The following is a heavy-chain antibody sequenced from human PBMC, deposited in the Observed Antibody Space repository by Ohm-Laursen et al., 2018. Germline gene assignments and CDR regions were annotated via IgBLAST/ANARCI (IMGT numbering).Heavy chain of an antibody. J-gene: IGHJ4*02. CDR2: ISYDGSNK. D-gene: IGHD1-7*01. CDR3: ARETSLEAPYYFDY. Sequence: SLRLSCAASGFTFSSYGMHWVRQAPGKGLEWVAVISYDGSNKYYADSVKGRFTISRDNSKNTLYLQMNSLRAEDTAVYYCARETSLEAPYYFDYWGQGTLVTVSS. V-gene: IGHV3-30*03. CDR1: GFTFSSYG.